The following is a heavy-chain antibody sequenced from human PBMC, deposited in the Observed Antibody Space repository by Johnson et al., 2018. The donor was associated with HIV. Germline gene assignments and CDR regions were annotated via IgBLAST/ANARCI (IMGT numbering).Heavy chain of an antibody. Sequence: VQLVESGGGVVRPGRSLRLSCAASGFTVSSNYMSWVRQAPGKGLEWIGRIKSKYHDETTDYAAPVNGRFAISRDDSKNTVYLQMNSLKAEDTAVYYCTTGSCIDGVCYAFDVWGQGTMVTVSS. CDR1: GFTVSSNY. CDR2: IKSKYHDETT. CDR3: TTGSCIDGVCYAFDV. J-gene: IGHJ3*01. V-gene: IGHV3-15*01. D-gene: IGHD2-8*01.